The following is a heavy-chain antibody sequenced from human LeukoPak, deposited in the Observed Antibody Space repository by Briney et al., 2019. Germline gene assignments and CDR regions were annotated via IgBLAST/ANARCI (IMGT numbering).Heavy chain of an antibody. D-gene: IGHD1/OR15-1a*01. CDR1: GFTLKTYW. CDR3: AREGTSYYMDV. CDR2: INFDGTST. V-gene: IGHV3-74*01. J-gene: IGHJ6*03. Sequence: GGSLRLSCAASGFTLKTYWMHWVRQVPGKGLVWVSRINFDGTSTGYADSVKGRLTISRDNAKNTLYLQMDSLSADDTALYYCAREGTSYYMDVWGKGTTVTVSS.